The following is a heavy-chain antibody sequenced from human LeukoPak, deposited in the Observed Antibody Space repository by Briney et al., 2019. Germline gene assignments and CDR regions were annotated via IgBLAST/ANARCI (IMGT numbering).Heavy chain of an antibody. J-gene: IGHJ4*02. CDR1: GYTFTSYG. CDR2: ISAYNGNT. CDR3: ARALERGYSYGDRESGFDY. V-gene: IGHV1-18*01. Sequence: AASVKVSCKASGYTFTSYGISWVRQAPGQGLEWMGWISAYNGNTNYAQKLQGRVTMTTDTSTSTAYMELRSLRSDDTAVYYCARALERGYSYGDRESGFDYWGQGTLVTVSS. D-gene: IGHD5-18*01.